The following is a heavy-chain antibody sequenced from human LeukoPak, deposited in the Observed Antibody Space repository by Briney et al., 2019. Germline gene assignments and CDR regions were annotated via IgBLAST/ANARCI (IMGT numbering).Heavy chain of an antibody. CDR3: ARVRYCSSTSCLDAFDI. V-gene: IGHV4-4*07. J-gene: IGHJ3*02. D-gene: IGHD2-2*01. Sequence: PSETLSLTFPVSGGSISSYYWSWVRQPAGKGLEWIVRIYTSGSTNYTPSLKSRVTMSVDTSKNQFSLKLSSVTAADTAVYYCARVRYCSSTSCLDAFDIWGQGTMVTVSS. CDR2: IYTSGST. CDR1: GGSISSYY.